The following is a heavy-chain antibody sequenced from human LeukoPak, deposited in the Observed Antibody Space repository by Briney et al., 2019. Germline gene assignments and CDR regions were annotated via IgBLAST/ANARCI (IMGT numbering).Heavy chain of an antibody. J-gene: IGHJ4*02. CDR2: IIPIFGTA. CDR1: GGTFSSYA. CDR3: ARNPPSYYYDSSGYYWLDY. D-gene: IGHD3-22*01. Sequence: SVKVSCKASGGTFSSYAISWVRQAPGQGLEWMGRIIPIFGTANYAQKFQGRVTITADKSTSTAYMELSSLRPEDTAVYYCARNPPSYYYDSSGYYWLDYWGQGTLVTVSS. V-gene: IGHV1-69*06.